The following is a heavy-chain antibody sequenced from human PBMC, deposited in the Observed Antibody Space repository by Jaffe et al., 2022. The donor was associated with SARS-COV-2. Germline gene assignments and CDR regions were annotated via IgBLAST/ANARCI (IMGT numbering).Heavy chain of an antibody. V-gene: IGHV4-61*02. CDR1: GGSISSGSYY. CDR2: IYTSGIT. D-gene: IGHD3-10*01. CDR3: ARERQQGIHYGVFDY. Sequence: QVQLQESGPGLVKPSQTLSLTCTVSGGSISSGSYYWSWIRQPAGKGLEWIGRIYTSGITQYNPSLKSRVTIALDTSKNQFSLNLSSVTAGDTAVYYCARERQQGIHYGVFDYWGQGILVTVSS. J-gene: IGHJ4*02.